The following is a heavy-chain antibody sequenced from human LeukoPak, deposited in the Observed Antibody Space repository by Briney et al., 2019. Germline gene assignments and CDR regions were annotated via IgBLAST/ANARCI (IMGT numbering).Heavy chain of an antibody. J-gene: IGHJ6*03. V-gene: IGHV3-20*04. CDR1: GFTFDDYG. D-gene: IGHD2-8*01. CDR3: ARYGANGVWYYYYYMDV. Sequence: PGGSLRLSCAASGFTFDDYGMSWVRQAPGKGLEWVSGINWNGGSTGYADSVKGRFTISRDNAKKSLYLQMNSLRAEDTALYYCARYGANGVWYYYYYMDVWGKGTTVTVSS. CDR2: INWNGGST.